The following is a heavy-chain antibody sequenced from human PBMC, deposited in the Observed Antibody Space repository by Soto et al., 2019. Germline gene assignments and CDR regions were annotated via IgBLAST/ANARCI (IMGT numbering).Heavy chain of an antibody. CDR2: IYRADSDT. J-gene: IGHJ5*02. V-gene: IGHV5-51*01. CDR1: GYSFTSYW. D-gene: IGHD6-19*01. Sequence: PGESLKLSCKGSGYSFTSYWIGWVRKMPGKGLEWMRIIYRADSDTRYSPSFQGKVTVSADKSISTDYLQWSSLKASDTAMYYCARHPYSSGWSPWHNWFDPWGLGTLVTVS. CDR3: ARHPYSSGWSPWHNWFDP.